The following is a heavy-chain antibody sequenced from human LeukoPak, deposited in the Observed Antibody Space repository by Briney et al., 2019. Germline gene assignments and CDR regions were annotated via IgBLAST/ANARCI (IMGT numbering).Heavy chain of an antibody. V-gene: IGHV3-48*02. CDR1: GFTLTGYS. CDR2: ISSSSRTI. D-gene: IGHD3-9*01. Sequence: PGGSLRLSCAASGFTLTGYSMNWVRQAPGKGLEWVSYISSSSRTIYYADSVKGRFTILRDNAKNSLYLQMNSLREEDTAVYYCASGDILTGYTWGQGTMVTVSS. CDR3: ASGDILTGYT. J-gene: IGHJ3*02.